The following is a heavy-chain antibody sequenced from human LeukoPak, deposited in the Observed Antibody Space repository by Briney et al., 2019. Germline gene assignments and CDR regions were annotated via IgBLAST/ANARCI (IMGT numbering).Heavy chain of an antibody. V-gene: IGHV4-34*01. CDR3: ARARATVTFNWFDP. D-gene: IGHD4-17*01. CDR1: GGSFSGYY. Sequence: SETLSLTCAAYGGSFSGYYWSWIRQPPGKGLEWIGEINHSGSTNYNPSLKSRVTISVDTSKNQFSLKLSSVTAADTAVYYCARARATVTFNWFDPWGQGTLVTVSS. CDR2: INHSGST. J-gene: IGHJ5*02.